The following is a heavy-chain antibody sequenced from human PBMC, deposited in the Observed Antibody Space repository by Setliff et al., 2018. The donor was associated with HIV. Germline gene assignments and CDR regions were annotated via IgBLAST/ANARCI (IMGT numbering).Heavy chain of an antibody. CDR1: GYTLTELS. J-gene: IGHJ1*01. Sequence: GASVKVSCKVSGYTLTELSIHWVRQAPGKGLEWMGGFDPEYDKTFYAQKFQGRVTMSEDTSTDTAYMELTSLRSEDTAVYYCATDPGYSSTWYSESFQHWGQGTVVTV. CDR3: ATDPGYSSTWYSESFQH. D-gene: IGHD6-13*01. V-gene: IGHV1-24*01. CDR2: FDPEYDKT.